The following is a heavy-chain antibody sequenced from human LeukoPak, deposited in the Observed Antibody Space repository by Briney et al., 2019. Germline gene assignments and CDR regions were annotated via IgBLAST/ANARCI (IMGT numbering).Heavy chain of an antibody. CDR3: ARSYPAYYYDSSGYYYLFDP. CDR1: GGSFSGYY. D-gene: IGHD3-22*01. CDR2: INHSGST. V-gene: IGHV4-34*01. Sequence: PSETLSLTCAVYGGSFSGYYWSWIRQPPGKGLEWIGEINHSGSTTYNPSLKSRVTISVDTSKNQFSLKLSSVTAADTAVYYCARSYPAYYYDSSGYYYLFDPWGQGTLVTVSS. J-gene: IGHJ5*02.